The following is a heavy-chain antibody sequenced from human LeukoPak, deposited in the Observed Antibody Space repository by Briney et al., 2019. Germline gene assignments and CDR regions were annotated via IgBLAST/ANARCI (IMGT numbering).Heavy chain of an antibody. Sequence: PGGSLRLSCAASGFTFDDFGMSWVRQAPGKGLEWVSGLNWNGGSTGYVDYVKGRFTISRDNSKNTLYLQMNSLRAEDTAVYYCAKDLRERVAPRFIHYWGQGTLVTVSS. D-gene: IGHD1-26*01. V-gene: IGHV3-20*04. J-gene: IGHJ4*02. CDR2: LNWNGGST. CDR1: GFTFDDFG. CDR3: AKDLRERVAPRFIHY.